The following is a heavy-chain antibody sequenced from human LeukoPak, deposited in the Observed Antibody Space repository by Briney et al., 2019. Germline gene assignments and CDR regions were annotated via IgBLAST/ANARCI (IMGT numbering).Heavy chain of an antibody. Sequence: SETLSLTCTVSGGSISSYYWSWVRQPPGKGLEWIGYIFYSGSTNYNPSLKSRVTISVDTSKNQFSLKLSSVTAADTAVYYCASTPYYCDSSGDTSLFRWGQGTLVTVSS. CDR3: ASTPYYCDSSGDTSLFR. J-gene: IGHJ4*02. CDR2: IFYSGST. V-gene: IGHV4-59*08. CDR1: GGSISSYY. D-gene: IGHD3-22*01.